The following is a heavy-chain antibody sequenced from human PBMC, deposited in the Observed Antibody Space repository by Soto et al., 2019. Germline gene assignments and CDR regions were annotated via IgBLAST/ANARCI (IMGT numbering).Heavy chain of an antibody. CDR3: AREKELRFLEWSHYGMDV. CDR2: ISAYNGNT. CDR1: GYTFTSYG. Sequence: QVPLVQSGAEVKKPGASVKVSCKASGYTFTSYGISWVRQAPGQGLEWMGWISAYNGNTNYAQKLQGRVTMTTDTSTSTAYMELRSLRSDDTAVYYCAREKELRFLEWSHYGMDVWGQGTTVTVSS. V-gene: IGHV1-18*01. J-gene: IGHJ6*02. D-gene: IGHD3-3*01.